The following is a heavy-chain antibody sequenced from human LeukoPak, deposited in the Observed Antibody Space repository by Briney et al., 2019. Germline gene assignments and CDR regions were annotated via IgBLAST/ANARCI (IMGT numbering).Heavy chain of an antibody. Sequence: GGSLRLSCAASGFSFSNFAMHWVRQAPGKGLEWVAVIWPDGSTTYYADSVKGRFTTSRDNSKNTLYLEMRSLRAEDTAVYYCARDPPDYWGQGTLVTVSS. CDR1: GFSFSNFA. CDR3: ARDPPDY. J-gene: IGHJ4*02. V-gene: IGHV3-33*01. CDR2: IWPDGSTT.